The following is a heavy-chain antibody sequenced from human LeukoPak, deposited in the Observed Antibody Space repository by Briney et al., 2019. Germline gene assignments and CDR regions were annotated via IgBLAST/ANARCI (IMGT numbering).Heavy chain of an antibody. CDR2: MSPNSGNT. Sequence: ASVKVSCKAFGYTFTSYFMHWVRQATGQGLEWMGWMSPNSGNTGYAEKFQGRVTMTRDTSIGTAYLELSSLRSEDSAVYYCVRTPPNWGADFWGQGTLVTVSS. V-gene: IGHV1-8*02. CDR3: VRTPPNWGADF. D-gene: IGHD7-27*01. CDR1: GYTFTSYF. J-gene: IGHJ4*02.